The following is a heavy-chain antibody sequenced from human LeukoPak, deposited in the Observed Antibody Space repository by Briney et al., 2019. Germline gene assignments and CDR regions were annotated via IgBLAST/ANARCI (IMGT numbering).Heavy chain of an antibody. Sequence: GGSLRLSCAASGFTFSSYSMNWVRQAPGKGLEWVSYISSSSSTIYYADSVKSRFTISRDNAKNSLYLQMNSLRAEDTAVYYCASLGAAARTLFYYYMDVWGKGTTVTVSS. CDR1: GFTFSSYS. V-gene: IGHV3-48*01. D-gene: IGHD6-6*01. CDR2: ISSSSSTI. J-gene: IGHJ6*03. CDR3: ASLGAAARTLFYYYMDV.